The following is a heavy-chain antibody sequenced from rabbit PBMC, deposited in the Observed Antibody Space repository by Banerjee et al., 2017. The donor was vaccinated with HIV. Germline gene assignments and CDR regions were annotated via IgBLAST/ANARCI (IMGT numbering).Heavy chain of an antibody. CDR1: GFSFSSGYY. V-gene: IGHV1S40*01. D-gene: IGHD2-1*01. CDR3: ARGSTYYFNF. CDR2: IYTDSGIT. Sequence: QSLEESGGGLVKPGGSLTLTCTASGFSFSSGYYMCWVRQAPGKGLEWIACIYTDSGITYYASWARGRFTISKTSSTTVTLQMTSLTAADTATYFCARGSTYYFNFWGQGTLVTVS. J-gene: IGHJ4*01.